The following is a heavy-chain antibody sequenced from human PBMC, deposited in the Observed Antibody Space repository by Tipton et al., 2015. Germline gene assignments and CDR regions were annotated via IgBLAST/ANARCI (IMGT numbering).Heavy chain of an antibody. CDR3: ARASFAIWGSYRTYFDH. Sequence: SLRLSCAASGGSISSSNWWSWVRQPPGKGLEWIGEIYHSGSTNYNPSLKSRVTISVDKSKNQFSLNLRSVTAADTAVYFCARASFAIWGSYRTYFDHWGQGILITVSS. CDR1: GGSISSSNW. D-gene: IGHD3-16*02. V-gene: IGHV4-4*01. J-gene: IGHJ4*02. CDR2: IYHSGST.